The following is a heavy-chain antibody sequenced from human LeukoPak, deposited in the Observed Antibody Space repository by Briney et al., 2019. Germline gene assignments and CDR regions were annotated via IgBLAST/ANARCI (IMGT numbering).Heavy chain of an antibody. CDR3: ARDLIHDKGYWFDP. CDR2: ISAYNGNT. V-gene: IGHV1-18*01. CDR1: GYTFTSYG. Sequence: ASVKVSCKASGYTFTSYGISWVRQAPGQGLEWMGWISAYNGNTNYAQKLQGRVTMTTDTSTSTAYMELSRLRSDDTAVYYCARDLIHDKGYWFDPWGQGTLVTVSS. J-gene: IGHJ5*02. D-gene: IGHD3-22*01.